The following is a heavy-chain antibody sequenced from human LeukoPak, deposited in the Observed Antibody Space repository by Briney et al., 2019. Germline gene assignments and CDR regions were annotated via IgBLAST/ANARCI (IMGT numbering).Heavy chain of an antibody. Sequence: GGSLRLSCAASGFTFSRYWMSWVRQTPAKGLEWVADIKEDGSKKNYVDSVKGRFTISRDNAENSLYLQMSSLRAEDTAVYYCARVLHYGNNDCYRQFDLWRRSTLVSVSS. CDR1: GFTFSRYW. J-gene: IGHJ2*01. D-gene: IGHD2-21*01. V-gene: IGHV3-7*01. CDR3: ARVLHYGNNDCYRQFDL. CDR2: IKEDGSKK.